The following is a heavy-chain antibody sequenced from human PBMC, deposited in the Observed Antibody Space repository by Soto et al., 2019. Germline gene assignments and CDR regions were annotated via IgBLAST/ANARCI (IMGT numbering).Heavy chain of an antibody. V-gene: IGHV3-23*01. J-gene: IGHJ4*02. Sequence: EVQLLESGGGLVQPGGSLRLSCAASGFTFSTYGMNWVRQAPGKGLEWVSTISSTANSGRTYYADSVQGRFTIPRDNSNHTLYLKMNSLTAEDTAVYYCAQANRHCSGNNCYSFHYQGPGTLCSVS. CDR3: AQANRHCSGNNCYSFHY. CDR1: GFTFSTYG. CDR2: ISSTANSGRT. D-gene: IGHD2-15*01.